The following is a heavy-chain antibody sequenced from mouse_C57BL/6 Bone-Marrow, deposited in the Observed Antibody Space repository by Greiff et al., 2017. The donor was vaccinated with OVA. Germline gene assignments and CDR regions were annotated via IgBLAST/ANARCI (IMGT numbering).Heavy chain of an antibody. CDR3: ARPGYYGSSLYYFDY. CDR2: ISSGSSTI. Sequence: DVMLVESGGGLVKPGGSLKLSCAASGFTFSDYGMHWVRQAPEKGLEWVAYISSGSSTIYYADTVKGRFTISRDNAKNTLFLQMTSLRSEDTAMYYCARPGYYGSSLYYFDYWGQGTTLTVSS. D-gene: IGHD1-1*01. CDR1: GFTFSDYG. V-gene: IGHV5-17*01. J-gene: IGHJ2*01.